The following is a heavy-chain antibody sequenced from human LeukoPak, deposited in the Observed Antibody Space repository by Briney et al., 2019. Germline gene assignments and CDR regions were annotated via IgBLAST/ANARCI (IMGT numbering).Heavy chain of an antibody. CDR1: GGSISSGSYY. V-gene: IGHV4-30-4*08. CDR2: IYYSGST. D-gene: IGHD5-18*01. CDR3: ARKDTAMVSDDY. Sequence: KPSQTLSLTCTVSGGSISSGSYYWSWIRQPAGKGLEWIGYIYYSGSTYYNPSLKSRVTISVDTSKNQFSLKLSSVTAADTAVYYCARKDTAMVSDDYWGQGTLVTVSS. J-gene: IGHJ4*02.